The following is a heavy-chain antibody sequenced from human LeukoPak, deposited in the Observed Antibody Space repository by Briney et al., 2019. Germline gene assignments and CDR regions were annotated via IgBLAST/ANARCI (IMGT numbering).Heavy chain of an antibody. CDR1: GFTFGSYS. D-gene: IGHD5-12*01. J-gene: IGHJ6*02. V-gene: IGHV3-21*01. CDR2: ISSSSSYI. Sequence: PGGSLRLSCAASGFTFGSYSMNWVRQAPGKGLEWVSSISSSSSYIYYADSVKGRFTISRDNAKNSLYLQVNSLRAEDTAVYYCARDGQKWLPIGEYCYYYYGMDVWGQGTTVTVSS. CDR3: ARDGQKWLPIGEYCYYYYGMDV.